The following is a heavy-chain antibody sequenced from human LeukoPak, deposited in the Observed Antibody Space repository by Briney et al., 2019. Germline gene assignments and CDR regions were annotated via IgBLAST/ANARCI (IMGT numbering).Heavy chain of an antibody. V-gene: IGHV4-39*07. D-gene: IGHD3-10*01. CDR2: IYYSGST. CDR1: GGSISSSSYY. J-gene: IGHJ4*02. CDR3: ARYYYGSGSYYYFDY. Sequence: TSETLSLTCTVSGGSISSSSYYWGWIRQPPGKGLEWIGSIYYSGSTYYNPSLKSRVTISVDTSKNQFSLKLSSVTAADTAVYYCARYYYGSGSYYYFDYWGQGTLVTVSS.